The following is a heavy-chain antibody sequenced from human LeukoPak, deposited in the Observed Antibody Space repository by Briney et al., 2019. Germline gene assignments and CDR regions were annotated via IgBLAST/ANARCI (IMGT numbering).Heavy chain of an antibody. D-gene: IGHD3-22*01. CDR1: GFTFSSYW. J-gene: IGHJ4*02. V-gene: IGHV3-74*01. Sequence: GGSLRLSCAASGFTFSSYWMHWVRQAPGKGLVWVSRINSDGSSTSYADSVKGRFTTSRDNAKNTLYLQMNSLRAEDTAVYYCARGYYYDSSGFDYWGQGTLVTVSS. CDR2: INSDGSST. CDR3: ARGYYYDSSGFDY.